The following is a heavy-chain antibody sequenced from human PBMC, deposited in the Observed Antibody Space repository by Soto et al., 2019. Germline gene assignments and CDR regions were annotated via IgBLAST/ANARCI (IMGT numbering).Heavy chain of an antibody. Sequence: PSETLSLTCTVSGGSISSYYWSWIRQPPGKGLEWIGYIYYSGSTNYNPSLKSRVTISVDTSKNQFSLKLSSVTAADTAVYYCARGIATAAEVYYYYGMDVWGQGTTVTVSS. D-gene: IGHD6-13*01. CDR3: ARGIATAAEVYYYYGMDV. CDR1: GGSISSYY. J-gene: IGHJ6*02. CDR2: IYYSGST. V-gene: IGHV4-59*01.